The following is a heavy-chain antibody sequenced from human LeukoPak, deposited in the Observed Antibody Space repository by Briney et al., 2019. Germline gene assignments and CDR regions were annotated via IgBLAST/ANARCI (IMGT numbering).Heavy chain of an antibody. D-gene: IGHD6-13*01. V-gene: IGHV4-34*01. J-gene: IGHJ4*02. CDR3: ARENSSSWHTAVDY. CDR2: INHSGST. Sequence: SETLSLTCAVYGGSFSGYYWSWIRQPPGKGLEWIGEINHSGSTNYNPSLKSRVTISVDTSKNQFSLKLRSVTAADTAVYYCARENSSSWHTAVDYWGQGTLVTVSS. CDR1: GGSFSGYY.